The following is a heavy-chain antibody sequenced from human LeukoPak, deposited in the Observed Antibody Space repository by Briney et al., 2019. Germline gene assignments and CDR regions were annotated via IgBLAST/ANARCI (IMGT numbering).Heavy chain of an antibody. Sequence: PSETLSLTCTVSGGSISSYYWSWIRQPAGKGLEWIGRIYSSGYTNYNPSLKSRVTISGDTSKNQFSLKLRSVTAADTAVYYCARDRVGQQLVGRKNNYYYMDVWGKGTTVTISS. D-gene: IGHD6-13*01. CDR1: GGSISSYY. CDR2: IYSSGYT. V-gene: IGHV4-4*07. J-gene: IGHJ6*03. CDR3: ARDRVGQQLVGRKNNYYYMDV.